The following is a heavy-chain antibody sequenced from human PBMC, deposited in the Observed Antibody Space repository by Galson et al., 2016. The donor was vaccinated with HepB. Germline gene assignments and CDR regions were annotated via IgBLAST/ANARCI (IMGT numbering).Heavy chain of an antibody. CDR1: GFTFSNYA. CDR3: AKAGTSFDY. J-gene: IGHJ4*02. Sequence: SLRLSCAASGFTFSNYAMSWVRQAPGKGLEWVSTISGSGGATYYADSVKGRLTISRDNSKNTLYLQMNTLRAEDTAVYYCAKAGTSFDYWGQGTLVTVSS. CDR2: ISGSGGAT. D-gene: IGHD3-10*01. V-gene: IGHV3-23*01.